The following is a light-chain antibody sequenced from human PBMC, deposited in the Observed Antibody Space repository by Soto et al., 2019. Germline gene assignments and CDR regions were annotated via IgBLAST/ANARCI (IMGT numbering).Light chain of an antibody. CDR2: GAS. V-gene: IGKV3-20*01. J-gene: IGKJ1*01. CDR1: QSVSSSY. Sequence: IVLTQSPGTLSLSPGERATLSCRASQSVSSSYLAWYQQKPGQAPRLLIYGASSRATGIPDRFSGSGSGTEFTLSISSLQPEDSAVYYCQQYYNWPPWTFGQGTKVDIK. CDR3: QQYYNWPPWT.